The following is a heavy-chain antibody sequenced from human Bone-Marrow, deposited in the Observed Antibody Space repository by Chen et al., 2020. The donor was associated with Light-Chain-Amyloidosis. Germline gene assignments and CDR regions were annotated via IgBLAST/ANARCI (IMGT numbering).Heavy chain of an antibody. Sequence: QVQLVESGGGVVQPGRSLRLSCVASDFIISNYGMHWVRQAPGKGLEWVAVIWSDGSSKYYGDSVGGRFTVSRDNSKNTLYLQMNSVRAEDTAVYYCAREPPPRGATAYRDGFDIWGQGTVVTVAS. J-gene: IGHJ3*02. CDR1: DFIISNYG. D-gene: IGHD1-26*01. CDR2: IWSDGSSK. CDR3: AREPPPRGATAYRDGFDI. V-gene: IGHV3-33*01.